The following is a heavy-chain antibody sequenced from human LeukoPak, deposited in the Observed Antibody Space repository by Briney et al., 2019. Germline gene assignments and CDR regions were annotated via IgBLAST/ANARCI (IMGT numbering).Heavy chain of an antibody. CDR2: IKQDGSEK. CDR1: GFTFSSYW. Sequence: QPGGSLRLSCAASGFTFSSYWMSWVRQAPGKGLEWVANIKQDGSEKYYVDSVKGRFTISRDNAKNSLYLQMNSLRAEDTAVYYCAKYSGSYSAYFDYWGQGTLVTVSS. V-gene: IGHV3-7*03. D-gene: IGHD1-26*01. CDR3: AKYSGSYSAYFDY. J-gene: IGHJ4*02.